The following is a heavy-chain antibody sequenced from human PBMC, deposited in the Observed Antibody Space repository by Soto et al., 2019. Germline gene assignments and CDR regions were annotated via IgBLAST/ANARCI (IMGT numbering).Heavy chain of an antibody. CDR3: ARAGRGAMLEYYYYYYGMDV. CDR2: INHSGST. D-gene: IGHD3-16*01. Sequence: PSETLSLTCAVYGGSFSGYYWSWIRQPPGKGLEWIGEINHSGSTNYNPSLKSRVTISVDTSKNQFSLKLSSVTAADTAVYYCARAGRGAMLEYYYYYYGMDVWGQGTTVT. CDR1: GGSFSGYY. V-gene: IGHV4-34*01. J-gene: IGHJ6*02.